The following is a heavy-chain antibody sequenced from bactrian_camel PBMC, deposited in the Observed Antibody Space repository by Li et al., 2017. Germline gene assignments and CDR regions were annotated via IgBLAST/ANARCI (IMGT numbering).Heavy chain of an antibody. J-gene: IGHJ6*01. CDR2: LGSVAIT. CDR1: GLSLSNSRYS. V-gene: IGHV3S55*01. D-gene: IGHD5*01. Sequence: HVQLVESGGGSVQAGGSLRLSCAVSGLSLSNSRYSMAWFRQAPGKEREGVAALGSVAITSYADSVKGRFTISRDNARNTVYLQMDNLQPEDSATYRCAASWGLTATTALGSIIYPDQFGYWGDGTQVTVS. CDR3: AASWGLTATTALGSIIYPDQFGY.